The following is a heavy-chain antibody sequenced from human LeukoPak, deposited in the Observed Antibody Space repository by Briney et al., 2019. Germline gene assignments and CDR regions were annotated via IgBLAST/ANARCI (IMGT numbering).Heavy chain of an antibody. CDR1: GFTFSSYD. J-gene: IGHJ4*02. CDR2: ISGSGGST. D-gene: IGHD1-26*01. Sequence: GGSLRPSCAASGFTFSSYDMSWVREGPGKGLEWVSAISGSGGSTYFADSLKGRFTISRDNSKNTVYLQMNSLRAEDTAVYYCAKVRASGTYFDYWGQGALVTVSS. V-gene: IGHV3-23*01. CDR3: AKVRASGTYFDY.